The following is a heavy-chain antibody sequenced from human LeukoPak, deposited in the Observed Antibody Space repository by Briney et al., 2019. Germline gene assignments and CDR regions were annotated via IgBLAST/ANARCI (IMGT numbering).Heavy chain of an antibody. CDR3: ARGVGTSWFDP. J-gene: IGHJ5*02. D-gene: IGHD2-2*01. CDR1: GYTFSDYY. Sequence: ASVKVSCKAYGYTFSDYYMHWVRQAPGQGLEWMGWLNPKSGGANFAEKFQGRVTMTRDTSIRTVYMELSRVTYDDTAVYYCARGVGTSWFDPWGQGTLVTVSS. CDR2: LNPKSGGA. V-gene: IGHV1-2*02.